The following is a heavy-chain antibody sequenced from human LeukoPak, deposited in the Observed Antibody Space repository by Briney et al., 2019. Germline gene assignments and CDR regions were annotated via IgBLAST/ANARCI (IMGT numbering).Heavy chain of an antibody. J-gene: IGHJ6*02. CDR3: ARNGDGGNSAYYYYYGMDV. CDR1: GGTFSSYA. D-gene: IGHD4-23*01. CDR2: IIPIFGTA. V-gene: IGHV1-69*13. Sequence: SVKVSCKASGGTFSSYAISWVRQAPGQGLEWMGGIIPIFGTANYAQKFQGRVTITADESTSTAYMELSSLRSEDTAVCYCARNGDGGNSAYYYYYGMDVWGQGTTVTVSS.